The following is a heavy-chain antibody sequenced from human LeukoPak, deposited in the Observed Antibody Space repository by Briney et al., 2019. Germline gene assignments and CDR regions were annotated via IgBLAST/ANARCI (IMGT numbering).Heavy chain of an antibody. CDR1: GGSFGGYY. CDR3: ARGRDGDYGYYFDY. J-gene: IGHJ4*02. V-gene: IGHV4-34*01. D-gene: IGHD4-17*01. CDR2: INHSGST. Sequence: SETLSLTCAVYGGSFGGYYWSWIRQPPGKGLEWIGEINHSGSTNYNPSLKSRVTISVDTSKNQFSLKLSSVTAADTAVYYCARGRDGDYGYYFDYWGQGTLVTVSS.